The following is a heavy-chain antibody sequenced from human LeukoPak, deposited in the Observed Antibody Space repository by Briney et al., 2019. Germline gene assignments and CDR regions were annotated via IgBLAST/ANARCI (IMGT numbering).Heavy chain of an antibody. V-gene: IGHV3-30*04. D-gene: IGHD3-10*01. Sequence: PGGSLRLSCAASGFIFSNYAMHWVRQAPGKGPEWLIFISYDGSNKYYADSVKGRFTISRDNSKNTLYLQMNSLRAEDTAVYYCARDTYGSDYWGQGTLVTVSS. CDR1: GFIFSNYA. J-gene: IGHJ4*02. CDR3: ARDTYGSDY. CDR2: ISYDGSNK.